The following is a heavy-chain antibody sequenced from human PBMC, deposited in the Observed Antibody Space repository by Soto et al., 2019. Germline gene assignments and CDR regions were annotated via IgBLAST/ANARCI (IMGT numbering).Heavy chain of an antibody. Sequence: QVQLQQWGARLLKPSETLSLTCAVYGGSFSSYFWNWVRQPPGKGLEWIGEVTPSGRSNYNRSLKSRVTISKDTSKNQFSLEVSSVTAADTAVYYCTTSGRSWPDSFDIWGQGAMVTVSS. CDR2: VTPSGRS. CDR1: GGSFSSYF. CDR3: TTSGRSWPDSFDI. J-gene: IGHJ3*02. D-gene: IGHD6-13*01. V-gene: IGHV4-34*01.